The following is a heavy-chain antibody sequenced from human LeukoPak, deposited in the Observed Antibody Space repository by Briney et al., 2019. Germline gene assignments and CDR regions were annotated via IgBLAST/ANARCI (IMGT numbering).Heavy chain of an antibody. Sequence: QPGGSLRLSCAASGFTFSSYAMSWVRQAPGKGLEWVSDNSRSGGSKYYADSVKGRFTISRDNSKNTLYLQMNSLRAEDTAVYYCATEVGYCSSTSGPGSGDYYYYGMDVWGQGTTVTVSS. D-gene: IGHD2-2*01. CDR2: NSRSGGSK. CDR1: GFTFSSYA. V-gene: IGHV3-23*01. J-gene: IGHJ6*02. CDR3: ATEVGYCSSTSGPGSGDYYYYGMDV.